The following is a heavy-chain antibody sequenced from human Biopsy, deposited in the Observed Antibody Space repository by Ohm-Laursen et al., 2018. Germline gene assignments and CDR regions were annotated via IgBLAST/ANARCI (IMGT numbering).Heavy chain of an antibody. CDR1: GFTFNTYS. Sequence: GSLRLSCAAAGFTFNTYSMNWVRQAPGKGLEWVASITSGSSYIYYADSVKGRFTISRDNPKNSLYLHMNSLRAEDTAVYYCARLNSGTYDASDLWGQGTMVIVSS. V-gene: IGHV3-21*01. CDR2: ITSGSSYI. CDR3: ARLNSGTYDASDL. D-gene: IGHD1-26*01. J-gene: IGHJ3*01.